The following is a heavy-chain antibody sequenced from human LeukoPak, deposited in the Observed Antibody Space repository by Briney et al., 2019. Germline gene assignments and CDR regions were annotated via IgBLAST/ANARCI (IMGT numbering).Heavy chain of an antibody. J-gene: IGHJ4*02. V-gene: IGHV3-30-3*01. CDR1: GFTFSSYA. D-gene: IGHD5-12*01. CDR3: AREEYSGYPEAYYFDY. CDR2: ISYDGSNK. Sequence: GGSLRLSCAASGFTFSSYAMYWVRQAPGKGLEWVAVISYDGSNKYYADSVKGRFTISRDNSKNTLYLQMNSLRAEDTAVYYCAREEYSGYPEAYYFDYWGQGTLVTVSS.